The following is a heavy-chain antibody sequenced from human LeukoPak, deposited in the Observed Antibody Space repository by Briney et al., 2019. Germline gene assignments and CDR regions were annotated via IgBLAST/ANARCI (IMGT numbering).Heavy chain of an antibody. V-gene: IGHV3-64D*06. D-gene: IGHD1-26*01. Sequence: GGPLRLSCSASGFTFSGQFMHWVRQAPGKGLEYVSSISINGDKTYYAESVKGRFTISRDNSKNTLCLQLSSLRVEDTAVYYCIKDRIGTWSFDHWGQGTLLTVSS. CDR1: GFTFSGQF. J-gene: IGHJ4*02. CDR3: IKDRIGTWSFDH. CDR2: ISINGDKT.